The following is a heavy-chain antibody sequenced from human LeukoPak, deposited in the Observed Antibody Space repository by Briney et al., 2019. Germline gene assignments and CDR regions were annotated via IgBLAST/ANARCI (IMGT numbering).Heavy chain of an antibody. Sequence: GGSLRLSCAASGFTFSNAWMSWVRQAPGKGLEWVGRIKSKTDGGTTDYAAPVKGRLTISRDDSKNTLYLQMNSLNTEDTAVYYCTTVYYYDSSGYYYDKYFDYWGQGTLVTVSS. CDR3: TTVYYYDSSGYYYDKYFDY. CDR2: IKSKTDGGTT. V-gene: IGHV3-15*01. J-gene: IGHJ4*02. CDR1: GFTFSNAW. D-gene: IGHD3-22*01.